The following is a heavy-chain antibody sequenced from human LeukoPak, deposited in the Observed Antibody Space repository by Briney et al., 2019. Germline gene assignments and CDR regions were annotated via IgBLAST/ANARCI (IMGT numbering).Heavy chain of an antibody. Sequence: GASVKVSCKASVYKFTGYYMHWVRQAPGQGLEWMGWINPNSGDSHHAQKFQGRATMTRDTSISTAYMELSRLRSDDTAVYYCAREIGGILVFDYWGQGTLVTVSS. CDR2: INPNSGDS. CDR1: VYKFTGYY. CDR3: AREIGGILVFDY. J-gene: IGHJ4*02. D-gene: IGHD5-18*01. V-gene: IGHV1-2*02.